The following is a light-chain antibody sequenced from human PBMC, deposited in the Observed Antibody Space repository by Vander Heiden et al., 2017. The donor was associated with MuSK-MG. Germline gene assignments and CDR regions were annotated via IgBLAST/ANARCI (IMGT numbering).Light chain of an antibody. Sequence: EIVLAQAQGTRSLSPGERATLSCRAGQSVSSSYLAWSQQKPGQAPRLLIYGASSRATGIPDRFRGSRYGTDFTLTISRLEPEDFAVYYCQQYGSSPPLTFGGGTKVEIK. CDR2: GAS. J-gene: IGKJ4*01. V-gene: IGKV3-20*01. CDR3: QQYGSSPPLT. CDR1: QSVSSSY.